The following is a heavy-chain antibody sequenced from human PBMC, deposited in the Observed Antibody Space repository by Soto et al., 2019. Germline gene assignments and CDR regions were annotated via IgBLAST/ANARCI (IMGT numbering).Heavy chain of an antibody. J-gene: IGHJ4*02. CDR1: GFTFSTHS. D-gene: IGHD2-2*01. V-gene: IGHV3-48*01. CDR3: VGEVAFQLIY. Sequence: PGGSLRLSCAASGFTFSTHSMNWVRQAPGKGLEWISYITSSDVTMYADSVKGRFTISRDNAKNSLYLQMNSLRAEDTAVYFCVGEVAFQLIYWGQGTLVTVS. CDR2: ITSSDVT.